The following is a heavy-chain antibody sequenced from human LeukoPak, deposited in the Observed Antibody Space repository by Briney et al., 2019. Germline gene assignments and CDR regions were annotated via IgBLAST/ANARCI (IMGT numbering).Heavy chain of an antibody. J-gene: IGHJ4*02. CDR1: GLTFSNYG. D-gene: IGHD3-10*01. CDR3: AKDSSTTWFGGGSQ. CDR2: ISNEGSTK. V-gene: IGHV3-30*18. Sequence: HSGRSLRLSCAASGLTFSNYGMQWVRQAPGKGLEWVALISNEGSTKYYADSVKGRFTISRDNSKNTLYLQMNSLRAEDTAVYFCAKDSSTTWFGGGSQWGQGTLVTVSS.